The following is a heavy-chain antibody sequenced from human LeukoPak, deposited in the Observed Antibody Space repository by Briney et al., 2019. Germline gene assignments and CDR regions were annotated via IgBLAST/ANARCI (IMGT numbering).Heavy chain of an antibody. CDR3: ARDRARSLNYYDSSGLDDAFDI. CDR1: GYTFTDYH. D-gene: IGHD3-22*01. J-gene: IGHJ3*02. V-gene: IGHV1-69*05. CDR2: IIPIFGTA. Sequence: GASVKVSCKASGYTFTDYHIHWVRQAPGQGLEWLGGIIPIFGTANYAQKFQGRVTMTTDTSTSTAYMELRSLRSDDTAVYYCARDRARSLNYYDSSGLDDAFDIWGQGTMVTVSS.